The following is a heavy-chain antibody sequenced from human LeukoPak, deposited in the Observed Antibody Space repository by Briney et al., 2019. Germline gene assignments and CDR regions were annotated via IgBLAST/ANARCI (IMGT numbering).Heavy chain of an antibody. CDR2: INPNSGGT. J-gene: IGHJ6*03. CDR1: GYTFTGYY. CDR3: ARAMFEATVTTSHCYYYMDV. D-gene: IGHD4-17*01. V-gene: IGHV1-2*02. Sequence: ASVKVSCKSSGYTFTGYYMHWVRRAPGQPLEGMGWINPNSGGTNYAQKFQGRVTMTRDTSISTAYMELSRLSSDDTAVYYCARAMFEATVTTSHCYYYMDVWGKGTTVTVSS.